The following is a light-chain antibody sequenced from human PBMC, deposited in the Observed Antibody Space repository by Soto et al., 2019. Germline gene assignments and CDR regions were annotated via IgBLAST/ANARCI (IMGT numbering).Light chain of an antibody. CDR3: AAWDDSLSVVI. Sequence: QSVLTQPPSVSGAPGERVTISCTGSSSDIGAGYRVRWYQQVPGTAPKLLIYDNTNRPSGVPDRFSGSKSGTSASLAISGLRSEDEADYYCAAWDDSLSVVIFGGGTKLTVL. CDR2: DNT. J-gene: IGLJ2*01. V-gene: IGLV1-40*01. CDR1: SSDIGAGYR.